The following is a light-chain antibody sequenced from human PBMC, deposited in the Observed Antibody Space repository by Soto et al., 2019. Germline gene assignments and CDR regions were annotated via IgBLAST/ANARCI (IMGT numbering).Light chain of an antibody. J-gene: IGKJ5*01. CDR2: DAS. V-gene: IGKV3-11*01. CDR3: QQRSNWLLT. Sequence: EIVLTQSPGILSLSPGERASLSFRASQSVSSYLAWYQQKPGQAPRLLIYDASNRATGIPARFSGSGSGTDFTLAISSLEPEDFAVYYCQQRSNWLLTFGQGTRLEIK. CDR1: QSVSSY.